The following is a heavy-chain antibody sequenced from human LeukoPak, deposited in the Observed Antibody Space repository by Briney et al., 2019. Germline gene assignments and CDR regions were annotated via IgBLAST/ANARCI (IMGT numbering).Heavy chain of an antibody. CDR2: IKEDGSEK. J-gene: IGHJ4*02. Sequence: GASLRLSCAASGFTFRTYWMSWVRQAPGKGLEWVATIKEDGSEKYYVDSVKGRFTISRDNAKNSLDLQMNSLRAEDTAVYYCASRRYVQLYYWGQGTLVTVSS. CDR1: GFTFRTYW. CDR3: ASRRYVQLYY. D-gene: IGHD1-1*01. V-gene: IGHV3-7*02.